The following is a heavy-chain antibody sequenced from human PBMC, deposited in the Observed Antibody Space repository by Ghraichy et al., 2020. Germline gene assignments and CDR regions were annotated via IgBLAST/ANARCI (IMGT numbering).Heavy chain of an antibody. J-gene: IGHJ4*02. CDR2: IYYSGNT. CDR3: ARGGSYDSSGYYF. CDR1: DGSISRSYYY. V-gene: IGHV4-39*01. Sequence: SETLSLTCIVSDGSISRSYYYWGWIRQPPGKGLEWIGSIYYSGNTYYNPSLKSRVTISVDTSKNQFSLKLSFVTAADTAVYYCARGGSYDSSGYYFWGQGTLVTVSS. D-gene: IGHD3-22*01.